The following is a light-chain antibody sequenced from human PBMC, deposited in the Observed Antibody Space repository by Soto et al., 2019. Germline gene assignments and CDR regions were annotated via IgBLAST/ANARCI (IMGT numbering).Light chain of an antibody. J-gene: IGKJ2*01. CDR2: GTS. Sequence: DIRVTQSPSSLSASVGDRVTITCRASQSINNILNWYQQKPGEAPKLLIFGTSIFESGVPSRFRGSGSGTEFILTISSLQPEDFATYYCQQTYNLPNTFGQGTKLEIK. V-gene: IGKV1-39*01. CDR3: QQTYNLPNT. CDR1: QSINNI.